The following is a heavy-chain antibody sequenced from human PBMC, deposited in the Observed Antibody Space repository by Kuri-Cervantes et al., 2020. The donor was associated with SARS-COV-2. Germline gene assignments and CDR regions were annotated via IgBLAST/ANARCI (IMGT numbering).Heavy chain of an antibody. CDR1: GFTVSSNY. Sequence: GESLKISCAASGFTVSSNYMSWVRQAPGKGLEWVSVIYSDGSTFYADSVKGRFTISRDNSKNMLHLQMNSLRAEDTAVYYCVRWGGLGGRGTYYYFYAMDVWGQGTTVTVSS. J-gene: IGHJ6*02. CDR2: IYSDGST. D-gene: IGHD3-16*01. V-gene: IGHV3-66*01. CDR3: VRWGGLGGRGTYYYFYAMDV.